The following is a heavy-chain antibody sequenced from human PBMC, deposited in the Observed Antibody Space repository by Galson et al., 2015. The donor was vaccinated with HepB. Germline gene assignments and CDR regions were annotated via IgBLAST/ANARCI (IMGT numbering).Heavy chain of an antibody. CDR1: GYSFTSYW. CDR3: ARLIGHTWLYCSGGSCHHDAFDI. CDR2: IYPGDSDT. D-gene: IGHD2-15*01. Sequence: SGAEVKKPGESLKISCKGSGYSFTSYWIGWVRQMPGKGLEWMGIIYPGDSDTRYSPSFQGQVTISADKSISTAYLQWSSLKASDTAMYYCARLIGHTWLYCSGGSCHHDAFDIWGQGTMVTVSS. J-gene: IGHJ3*02. V-gene: IGHV5-51*03.